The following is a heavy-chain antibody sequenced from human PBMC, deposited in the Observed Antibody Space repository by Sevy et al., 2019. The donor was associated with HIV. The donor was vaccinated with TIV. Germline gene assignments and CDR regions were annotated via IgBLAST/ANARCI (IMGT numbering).Heavy chain of an antibody. J-gene: IGHJ3*01. Sequence: GGSLRLSCVASGFTFSDYAMSWVRQPPGKGLEWVSSMNWKGDNTGYADSLKGRFTISRDSTKNSLFLQINSLRVEDTALYYCARNTYYYDSTGYAAFDLWGQGTMVTVSS. CDR2: MNWKGDNT. CDR1: GFTFSDYA. CDR3: ARNTYYYDSTGYAAFDL. D-gene: IGHD3-22*01. V-gene: IGHV3-20*04.